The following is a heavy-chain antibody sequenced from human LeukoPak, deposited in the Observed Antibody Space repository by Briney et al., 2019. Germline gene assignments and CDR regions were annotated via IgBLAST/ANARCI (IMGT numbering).Heavy chain of an antibody. CDR1: GFTFSSYA. CDR3: AKGEDIVVVPAAMGYYYGSGSYDY. D-gene: IGHD2-2*01. CDR2: ISGSGGST. J-gene: IGHJ4*02. V-gene: IGHV3-23*01. Sequence: GXXRLSCAASGFTFSSYAMSWVRQAPGKGLEWVSAISGSGGSTYYADSVKGRFTISRDNSKNTLYLQMNSLRAEDTAVYYCAKGEDIVVVPAAMGYYYGSGSYDYWGQGTLVTVSS.